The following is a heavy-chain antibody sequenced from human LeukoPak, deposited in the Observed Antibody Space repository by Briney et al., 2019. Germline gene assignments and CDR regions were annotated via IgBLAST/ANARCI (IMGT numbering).Heavy chain of an antibody. Sequence: GGSLRLSCAASGFTFSSYSMNWVRQAPGKGLEWVSSISSSSSYIYYADSVKGRFTISRDNAKNSLYLQMNSLRAEDTAVYYCARVKYSSSWANYFDYWGQGTLVTVSS. CDR1: GFTFSSYS. CDR2: ISSSSSYI. CDR3: ARVKYSSSWANYFDY. J-gene: IGHJ4*02. V-gene: IGHV3-21*01. D-gene: IGHD6-13*01.